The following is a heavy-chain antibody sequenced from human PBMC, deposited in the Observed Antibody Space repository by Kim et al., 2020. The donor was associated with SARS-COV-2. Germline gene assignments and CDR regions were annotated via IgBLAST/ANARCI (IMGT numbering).Heavy chain of an antibody. Sequence: GGSLRHSCAASGFTFSSYGMHWVRQAPGKGLEWVAVIWYDGSNKYYADSVKGRFTISRDNSKNTLYLQMNSLRAEDTAVYYCARDTGYSSGWYSRYYYYMDVWGKGTTVTVSS. V-gene: IGHV3-33*01. D-gene: IGHD6-19*01. CDR1: GFTFSSYG. J-gene: IGHJ6*03. CDR2: IWYDGSNK. CDR3: ARDTGYSSGWYSRYYYYMDV.